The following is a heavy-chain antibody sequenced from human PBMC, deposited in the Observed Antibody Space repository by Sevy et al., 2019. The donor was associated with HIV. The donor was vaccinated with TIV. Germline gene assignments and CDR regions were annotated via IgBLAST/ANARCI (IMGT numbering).Heavy chain of an antibody. D-gene: IGHD2-15*01. CDR3: ARAGGICSGGSCYGYYYYYGMDV. CDR1: GGSISSYY. Sequence: SETLSLTCTVSGGSISSYYWSWIRQPPGKGLEWIGYIYYSGSTNYNPAPKSRVTISVDTSKNQFSLKLSSVTAADTAVYYCARAGGICSGGSCYGYYYYYGMDVWGQGTTVTVSS. J-gene: IGHJ6*02. CDR2: IYYSGST. V-gene: IGHV4-59*01.